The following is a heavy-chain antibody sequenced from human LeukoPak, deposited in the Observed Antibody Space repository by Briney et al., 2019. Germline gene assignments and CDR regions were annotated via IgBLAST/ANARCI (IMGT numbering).Heavy chain of an antibody. V-gene: IGHV3-30*04. Sequence: PGKSLTLTCAASGFTFSSYPMHWDRQGPGKGLEWVALISYDGTNKYYADSVKGRFTISRDNSESTLYLQMNSLRAEDTAVYYCVRDETKRGYSYGTSPFDYWGQGTLVTVSS. D-gene: IGHD5-18*01. CDR3: VRDETKRGYSYGTSPFDY. J-gene: IGHJ4*02. CDR2: ISYDGTNK. CDR1: GFTFSSYP.